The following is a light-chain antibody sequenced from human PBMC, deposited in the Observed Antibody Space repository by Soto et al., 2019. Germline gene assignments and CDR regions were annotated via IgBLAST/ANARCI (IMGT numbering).Light chain of an antibody. CDR2: GAS. Sequence: EIVLTQSPGTLSLSPGERATLSCRASQSVSSSYLAWYQQTPGQAPRLLIYGASSRATGIPDRFSGSGSGTDFTLTISRLEPEDFALYYCQQYGSSPFTFAPGTKVHIK. J-gene: IGKJ3*01. V-gene: IGKV3-20*01. CDR3: QQYGSSPFT. CDR1: QSVSSSY.